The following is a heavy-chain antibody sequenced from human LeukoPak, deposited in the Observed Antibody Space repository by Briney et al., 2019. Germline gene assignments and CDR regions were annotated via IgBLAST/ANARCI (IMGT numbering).Heavy chain of an antibody. CDR1: GYTFTSYG. CDR2: ITPYNGNT. Sequence: ASVKVSCKASGYTFTSYGISWVRQAPGQGLEWMAWITPYNGNTNYAQKLQGRVTMTTDTSTTTAYMELRSLRSGDTAVYYCARSGYCSGGSCSPNGAFDIWGQGTMVTVSS. J-gene: IGHJ3*02. CDR3: ARSGYCSGGSCSPNGAFDI. D-gene: IGHD2-15*01. V-gene: IGHV1-18*01.